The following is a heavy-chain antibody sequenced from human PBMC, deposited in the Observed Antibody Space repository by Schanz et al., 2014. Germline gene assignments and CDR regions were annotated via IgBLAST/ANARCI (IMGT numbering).Heavy chain of an antibody. J-gene: IGHJ4*02. CDR3: AKGRGSWGYFFDY. V-gene: IGHV3-23*04. D-gene: IGHD6-13*01. CDR2: ISGSGGST. CDR1: GFTFSNAW. Sequence: VQLVESGGGLVKPGGSLRLSCGASGFTFSNAWMTWVRQAQGKGLEWVSAISGSGGSTYYADSVKGRFTISRDNSKNTLYLQMNSLRAEDTAVYYCAKGRGSWGYFFDYWGQGTLVTVSS.